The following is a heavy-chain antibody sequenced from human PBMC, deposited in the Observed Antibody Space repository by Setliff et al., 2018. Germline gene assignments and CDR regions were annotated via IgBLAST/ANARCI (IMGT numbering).Heavy chain of an antibody. V-gene: IGHV1-69*06. CDR3: ARVLFHCSSTSCYLDAFDI. Sequence: SVKVSCKASGGTFSSYDISWVRQAPGQGLEWMGRIIPIFGTANYAQKFQGRVTITADKSTGTAYMELSRLRSEDTAVYYCARVLFHCSSTSCYLDAFDIWGQGTMVTVSS. CDR2: IIPIFGTA. J-gene: IGHJ3*02. D-gene: IGHD2-2*01. CDR1: GGTFSSYD.